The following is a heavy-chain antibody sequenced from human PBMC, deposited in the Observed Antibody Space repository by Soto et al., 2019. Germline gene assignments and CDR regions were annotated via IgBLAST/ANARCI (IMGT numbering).Heavy chain of an antibody. D-gene: IGHD3-10*01. CDR3: ARGRSASSDFDS. CDR2: VYSGGTT. Sequence: EVQLVESGGGLVQPGGSLRLSCAASGFTVSTYSMNWVRQAPGEGLEWVSVVYSGGTTYYADSVRARFTISRDNSKSTLFLQMNSLRAEDTALYYCARGRSASSDFDSWGQGTLVTVSS. CDR1: GFTVSTYS. V-gene: IGHV3-66*01. J-gene: IGHJ4*02.